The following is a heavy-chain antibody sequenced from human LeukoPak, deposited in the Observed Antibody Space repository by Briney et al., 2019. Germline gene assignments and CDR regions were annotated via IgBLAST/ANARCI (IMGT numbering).Heavy chain of an antibody. CDR1: GLTLSSYA. Sequence: GGSLRLSRAASGLTLSSYAMSWVRQAPRKGLEGVSGISGSGGSTYYADSVKGRFTISRDNSKNTLYLQMNSLRAEDTAIYYCATTLLRASTYMDVWGKGTTVTVSS. CDR2: ISGSGGST. J-gene: IGHJ6*03. D-gene: IGHD1-1*01. V-gene: IGHV3-23*01. CDR3: ATTLLRASTYMDV.